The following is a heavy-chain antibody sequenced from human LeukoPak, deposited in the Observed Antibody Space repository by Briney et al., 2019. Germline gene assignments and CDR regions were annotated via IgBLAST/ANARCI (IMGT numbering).Heavy chain of an antibody. CDR1: GFSFSTSW. CDR3: AKGTDMSDY. J-gene: IGHJ4*02. CDR2: IRYDGSNK. V-gene: IGHV3-30*02. D-gene: IGHD2-15*01. Sequence: GESLRLSCVASGFSFSTSWMNWVRQAPGKGLEWVAFIRYDGSNKYYADSVKGRFTISRDNSKNTLYLQMNSLRAEDTAVYYCAKGTDMSDYWGQGTLVTVSS.